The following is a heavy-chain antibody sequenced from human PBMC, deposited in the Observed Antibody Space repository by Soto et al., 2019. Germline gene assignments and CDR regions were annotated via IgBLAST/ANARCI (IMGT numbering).Heavy chain of an antibody. J-gene: IGHJ4*02. V-gene: IGHV4-34*01. CDR1: GGSFSGYY. Sequence: PSETLSLTCAVYGGSFSGYYWTWIRQPPGTGLEWIGEINHSGSTNYNPSLKSRVTISVDTSKNQFSLKLTSVTAADTAVYYCSRDKITGLFDYWGQGTLVT. D-gene: IGHD2-8*02. CDR3: SRDKITGLFDY. CDR2: INHSGST.